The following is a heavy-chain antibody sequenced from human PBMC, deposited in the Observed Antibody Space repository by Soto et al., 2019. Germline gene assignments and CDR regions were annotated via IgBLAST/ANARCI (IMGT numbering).Heavy chain of an antibody. D-gene: IGHD4-17*01. CDR3: ARDGAHYGGNPGWFDP. V-gene: IGHV4-59*01. Sequence: QVQLQESGPGLVKPSETLSLTCTVSGGSISSYYWSWIRQPPGKGLEWIGYIYYSGSTNYNPSLKSRVTISVDTSKNQFSLKLSSVTAADTAVYYCARDGAHYGGNPGWFDPWGQGTLVTVSS. CDR1: GGSISSYY. J-gene: IGHJ5*02. CDR2: IYYSGST.